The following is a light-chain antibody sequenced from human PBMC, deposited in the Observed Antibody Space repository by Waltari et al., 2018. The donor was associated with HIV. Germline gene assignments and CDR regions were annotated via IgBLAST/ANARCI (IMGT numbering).Light chain of an antibody. Sequence: SYELTQPPSVSVSPGQTARITCSGDALPNQYAYWYQQKPGQAPVLVLYKDSERPSGIPERFSGSSSGTTVTLTISGVQAEDEADYYCQSADSSGNYQVFGGGTKLTVL. CDR3: QSADSSGNYQV. CDR2: KDS. J-gene: IGLJ3*02. V-gene: IGLV3-25*03. CDR1: ALPNQY.